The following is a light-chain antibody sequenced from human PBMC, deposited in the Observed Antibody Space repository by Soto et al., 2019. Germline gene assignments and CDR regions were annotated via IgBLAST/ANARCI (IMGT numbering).Light chain of an antibody. J-gene: IGLJ2*01. CDR1: SSDVGGYNY. Sequence: QSALTQPASVSGSPGQSITISSTGTSSDVGGYNYVSWYQQHPGKVPKLMIYEVFRRPSGISDRFSGSKSGNTASLTISGLPAEDEADYYCCSYTTTSTFVFGGGTKLTVL. CDR2: EVF. CDR3: CSYTTTSTFV. V-gene: IGLV2-14*03.